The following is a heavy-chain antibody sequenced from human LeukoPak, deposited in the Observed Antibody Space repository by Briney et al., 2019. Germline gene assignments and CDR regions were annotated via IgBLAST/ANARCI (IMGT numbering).Heavy chain of an antibody. Sequence: ETLSLTCTVSCGSISNYYWSWIRQPPGKGLEWIGYIYYSGSTNYNPSLKSRVTISVDTSKNQFSLKLSSVTAADTAVYYCARHPTMVRGVIDWFDPWGQGTLVTVSS. J-gene: IGHJ5*02. CDR1: CGSISNYY. CDR2: IYYSGST. CDR3: ARHPTMVRGVIDWFDP. V-gene: IGHV4-59*08. D-gene: IGHD3-10*01.